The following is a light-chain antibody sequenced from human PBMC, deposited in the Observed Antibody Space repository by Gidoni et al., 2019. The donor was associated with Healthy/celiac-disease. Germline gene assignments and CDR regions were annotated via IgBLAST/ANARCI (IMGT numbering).Light chain of an antibody. V-gene: IGKV1-39*01. CDR1: QSISSY. J-gene: IGKJ3*01. CDR3: QQSYSTPIFT. Sequence: DIQMTPSPSSLSASVGDRVTITCRASQSISSYLNWYQQKPGKAPKLLMYAASSLQSGVPSRFSGSGSGTDFTLTSSSLQPEEFATYYCQQSYSTPIFTFGPGTKVDIK. CDR2: AAS.